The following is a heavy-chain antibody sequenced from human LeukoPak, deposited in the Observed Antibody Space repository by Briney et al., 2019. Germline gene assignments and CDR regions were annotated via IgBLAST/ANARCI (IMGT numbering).Heavy chain of an antibody. J-gene: IGHJ4*02. CDR2: IYTSGST. V-gene: IGHV4-61*02. CDR3: AYSSGSPVDY. CDR1: GGSISSGSYY. D-gene: IGHD3-22*01. Sequence: SSETLSLTCTVSGGSISSGSYYWSWIRQPAGKGLEWIGRIYTSGSTNYNPSLKSRVTISVDTSKNQFSLKLSSVTAADTAVYYCAYSSGSPVDYWGQGTLVTVSS.